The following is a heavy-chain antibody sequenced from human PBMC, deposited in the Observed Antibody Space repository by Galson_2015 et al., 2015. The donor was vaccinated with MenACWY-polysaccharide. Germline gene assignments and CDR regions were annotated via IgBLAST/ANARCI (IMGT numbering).Heavy chain of an antibody. CDR2: IYYSGST. Sequence: SEPLSLTCPVSGGSLIGYYWGWIRQPPGKGLEWIGFIYYSGSTRYNPSLYSRVTVSVDTSKNQVSLRLNSVNTADTAVYYCARGGFDNGAFVWFDPWGQGTLVTVSS. CDR1: GGSLIGYY. CDR3: ARGGFDNGAFVWFDP. D-gene: IGHD4-17*01. J-gene: IGHJ5*02. V-gene: IGHV4-59*01.